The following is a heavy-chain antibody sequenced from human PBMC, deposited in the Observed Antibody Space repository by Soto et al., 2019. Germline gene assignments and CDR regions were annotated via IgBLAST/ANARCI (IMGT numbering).Heavy chain of an antibody. CDR1: GYTLTSYY. D-gene: IGHD6-19*01. CDR3: ARSRIAVASLAKRWFDP. Sequence: GASVKVSCKASGYTLTSYYMHWVRQAPGQGLEWMGIINPSGGSTSYAQKFQGRVTMTRDTSTSTVYMELSSLRSEDTAVYYCARSRIAVASLAKRWFDPWGQGTLVTVSS. CDR2: INPSGGST. J-gene: IGHJ5*02. V-gene: IGHV1-46*01.